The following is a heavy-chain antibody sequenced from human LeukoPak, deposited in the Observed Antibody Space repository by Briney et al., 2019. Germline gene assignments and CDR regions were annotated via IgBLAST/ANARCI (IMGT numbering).Heavy chain of an antibody. V-gene: IGHV3-21*01. D-gene: IGHD6-13*01. CDR2: ISSSSSYI. Sequence: PGGSLRLSCAASGFTFSSYSMNWVRQAPGKGLEWVSSISSSSSYIYYADSVKGRFTISRDNAKNSLYLQMNSLRAEDTAVYYCARGLGAAGTGYFDYWGQGTPVTVSS. CDR1: GFTFSSYS. J-gene: IGHJ4*02. CDR3: ARGLGAAGTGYFDY.